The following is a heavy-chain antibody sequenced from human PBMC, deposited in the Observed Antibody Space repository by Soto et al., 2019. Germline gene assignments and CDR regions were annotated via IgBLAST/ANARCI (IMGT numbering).Heavy chain of an antibody. V-gene: IGHV4-31*03. J-gene: IGHJ4*02. CDR1: GGSISSGGYY. CDR3: ARGRGIVATINRSLLFDY. D-gene: IGHD5-12*01. CDR2: IYYSGST. Sequence: SETLSLTCTVSGGSISSGGYYWSWIRQHPGKGLEWIGYIYYSGSTYYNPSLKSRVTISVDTSKNQFSLKLSSVTAADTAVYYCARGRGIVATINRSLLFDYWGQGTLVTVSS.